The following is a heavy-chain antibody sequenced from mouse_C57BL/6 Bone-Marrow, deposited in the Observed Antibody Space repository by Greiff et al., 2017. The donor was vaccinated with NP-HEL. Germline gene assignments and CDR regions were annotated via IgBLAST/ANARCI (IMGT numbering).Heavy chain of an antibody. D-gene: IGHD2-1*01. V-gene: IGHV1-22*01. CDR3: ASGIYLGYFDV. J-gene: IGHJ1*03. CDR2: INPNNGGT. Sequence: VQLQQSGPELVKPGASVKMSCKASGYTFTDYNMHWVKQSHGKSLEWIGYINPNNGGTSYNQKFKGKATLTVNKSSSTAYMELRSLTSEDSAVYYCASGIYLGYFDVWGTGTTVTVSS. CDR1: GYTFTDYN.